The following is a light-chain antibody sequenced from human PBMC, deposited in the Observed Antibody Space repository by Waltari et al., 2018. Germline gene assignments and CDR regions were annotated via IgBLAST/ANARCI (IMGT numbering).Light chain of an antibody. Sequence: EIVLTQSPGTLSLSPGERATLSCRASQSVSRSLAWYQQKPGQAPSLLIYGASSRATGVPDRFSGSESGTDFSLTISRLEPEDFAVYYCQHYVRLPVTFGQGTKVEIK. V-gene: IGKV3-20*01. CDR1: QSVSRS. CDR3: QHYVRLPVT. CDR2: GAS. J-gene: IGKJ1*01.